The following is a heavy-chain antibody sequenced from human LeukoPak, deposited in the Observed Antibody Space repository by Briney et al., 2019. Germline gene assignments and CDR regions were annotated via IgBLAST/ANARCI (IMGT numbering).Heavy chain of an antibody. CDR2: IIPIFGTA. CDR3: ARGRNGGNTPIDY. V-gene: IGHV1-69*13. J-gene: IGHJ4*02. CDR1: GGTFSSYA. D-gene: IGHD4-23*01. Sequence: SVKVSCKASGGTFSSYAISWVRQAPGQGLEWMGGIIPIFGTANYAQKFQGRVTITADESTSTAYMELSSLRSEDTAVYYCARGRNGGNTPIDYWGQGTLVTVSS.